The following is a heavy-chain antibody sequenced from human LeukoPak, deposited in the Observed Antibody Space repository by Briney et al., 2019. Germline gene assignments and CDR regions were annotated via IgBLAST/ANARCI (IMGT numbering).Heavy chain of an antibody. CDR1: GFTFSSYA. CDR2: ISGSGGST. CDR3: AKDPDLWFGEPLGY. D-gene: IGHD3-10*01. J-gene: IGHJ4*02. Sequence: GGSLRLSCAASGFTFSSYAMSWVRQAPGKGLEWVSAISGSGGSTYYADSVKGRFTISRHNSKNTLYLQMNSLRAEDTAVYYCAKDPDLWFGEPLGYWGQGTLVTVSS. V-gene: IGHV3-23*01.